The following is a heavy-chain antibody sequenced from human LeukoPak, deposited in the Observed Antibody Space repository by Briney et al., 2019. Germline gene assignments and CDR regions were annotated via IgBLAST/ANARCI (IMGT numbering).Heavy chain of an antibody. Sequence: ASVKVSCKVSGYTLTELSMHWVRQAPGKGLEWMGGFDPEDGETIYAQKFQGRVTMTEDTSTDTAYMELSSLRSEDTAVYYCATTPPLTRSYSAHDYWGQGTLVTVSS. CDR1: GYTLTELS. CDR2: FDPEDGET. D-gene: IGHD1-26*01. V-gene: IGHV1-24*01. J-gene: IGHJ4*02. CDR3: ATTPPLTRSYSAHDY.